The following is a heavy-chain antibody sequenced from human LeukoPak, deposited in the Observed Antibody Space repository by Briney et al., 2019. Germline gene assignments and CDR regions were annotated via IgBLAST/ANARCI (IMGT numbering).Heavy chain of an antibody. D-gene: IGHD3-10*02. J-gene: IGHJ6*04. V-gene: IGHV3-48*03. CDR3: AELGVTMIGGV. CDR2: ISSSGSTI. Sequence: PGGSLRLSCTASGFTFSSYEMNWVRQAPGKGLEWVSYISSSGSTIYYADSVKGRFTISRDNAKNSLYLQMNSLRAEDTAVYYCAELGVTMIGGVWGKGTTVTISS. CDR1: GFTFSSYE.